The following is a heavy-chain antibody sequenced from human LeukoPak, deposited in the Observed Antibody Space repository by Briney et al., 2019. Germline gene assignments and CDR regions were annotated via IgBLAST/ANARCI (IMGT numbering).Heavy chain of an antibody. CDR3: ASIVIYDSSGLDAFDI. V-gene: IGHV1-2*02. D-gene: IGHD3-22*01. J-gene: IGHJ3*02. CDR2: INPNSGGT. Sequence: ASVKVSCKASGYTFTGYYMHWARQAPGQGLEWMGWINPNSGGTNYAQKFQGRVTMTRDTSISTAYMELSRLRSDDTAVYYCASIVIYDSSGLDAFDIWGQGTMVTVSS. CDR1: GYTFTGYY.